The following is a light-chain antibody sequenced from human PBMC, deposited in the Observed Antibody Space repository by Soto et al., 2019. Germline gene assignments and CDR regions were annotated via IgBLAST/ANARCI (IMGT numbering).Light chain of an antibody. CDR2: EVS. CDR3: SSYTSSSTLAV. CDR1: SSDVGGYNY. V-gene: IGLV2-14*01. Sequence: QSALTQPASVSGSPGQSITISCTGTSSDVGGYNYVSWYQQRPGKAPKLMIYEVSNRPSGVSSRFSGSKSGNTASLTISGLQAEDEADYYCSSYTSSSTLAVFGGGTKVTVL. J-gene: IGLJ2*01.